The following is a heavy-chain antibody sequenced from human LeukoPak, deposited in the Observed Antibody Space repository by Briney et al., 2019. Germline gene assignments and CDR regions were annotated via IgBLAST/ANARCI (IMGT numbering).Heavy chain of an antibody. CDR2: IGGSGGNK. D-gene: IGHD1-26*01. CDR1: EFTFSSYG. V-gene: IGHV3-23*01. J-gene: IGHJ4*02. Sequence: GGSLRLSCAASEFTFSSYGMSWVRQAPGKGLEWVSGIGGSGGNKKYADSVKGRFTISRDNAKNSLYLQMNSMRAEDTAVYYCAGDGVGGGFDYWGQGTLVTVSS. CDR3: AGDGVGGGFDY.